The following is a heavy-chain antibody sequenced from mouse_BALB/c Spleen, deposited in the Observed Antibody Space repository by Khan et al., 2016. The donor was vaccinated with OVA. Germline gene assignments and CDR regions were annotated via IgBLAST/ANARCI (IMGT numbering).Heavy chain of an antibody. J-gene: IGHJ3*01. CDR1: GYTFSSYW. Sequence: QVQLKQSGAELMKPGASVKISCKATGYTFSSYWIEWVKQRPGHGLEWIGEILPGSGRNNYNEKFKGKATFTADTSSNTAYMQLSNLTSDDSAVYYCARGNYYGSSCWIGYWGQGTLVTVSA. CDR2: ILPGSGRN. CDR3: ARGNYYGSSCWIGY. V-gene: IGHV1-9*01. D-gene: IGHD1-1*01.